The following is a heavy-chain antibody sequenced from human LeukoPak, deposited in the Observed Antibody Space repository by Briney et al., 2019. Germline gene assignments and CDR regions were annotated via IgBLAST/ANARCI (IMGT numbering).Heavy chain of an antibody. CDR3: ARGYGDYEDYFDY. V-gene: IGHV3-48*04. CDR2: ISSSSSTI. D-gene: IGHD4-17*01. J-gene: IGHJ4*02. Sequence: GGSLRLSCAASGFTFSSYNMNWVRQAPGKGLEWVSYISSSSSTIYYADSVKGRFTISRDNAKNSLYLQMNSLRAEDTAVYYCARGYGDYEDYFDYWGQGTLVTVSS. CDR1: GFTFSSYN.